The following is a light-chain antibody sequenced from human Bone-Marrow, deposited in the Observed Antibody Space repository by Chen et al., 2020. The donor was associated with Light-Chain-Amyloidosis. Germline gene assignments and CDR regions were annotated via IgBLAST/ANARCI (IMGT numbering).Light chain of an antibody. CDR2: GSS. V-gene: IGKV3-20*01. J-gene: IGKJ4*01. CDR1: QTISSNY. Sequence: EIVLTQSPGTLSLSPGEGANLSCRASQTISSNYLTWYQQKFGQAPRLLIYGSSNRATGIPDRFTGSGYGTDFTLTINRLEPEDFAMYYCQQYGTSPLTFGGGTKVEIK. CDR3: QQYGTSPLT.